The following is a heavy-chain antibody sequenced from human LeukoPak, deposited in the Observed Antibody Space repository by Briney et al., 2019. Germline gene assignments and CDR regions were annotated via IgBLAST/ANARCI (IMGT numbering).Heavy chain of an antibody. CDR1: GGTFISYA. CDR2: IIPIFGTA. CDR3: ARPYSSGWTHFDY. V-gene: IGHV1-69*01. J-gene: IGHJ4*02. Sequence: SVKVSCTASGGTFISYAISWVRQAPGQGLEWMGGIIPIFGTANYAQKFQGRVTITAGESTSTAYMELSSLRSEDTAVYYCARPYSSGWTHFDYWGQGTLVTVSS. D-gene: IGHD6-19*01.